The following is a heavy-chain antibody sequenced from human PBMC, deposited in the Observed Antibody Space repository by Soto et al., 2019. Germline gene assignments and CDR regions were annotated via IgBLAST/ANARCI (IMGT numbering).Heavy chain of an antibody. Sequence: SETLSLTCTVSGGSISSSSYYWGWIRQPPGKGLEWIGSIYYSGSTYYNPSLKSRVTISVDTSKNQFSLKLSSVTAADTAVYYCARGSSSGRDNDAFDIWGQGTMVTVSS. CDR2: IYYSGST. CDR1: GGSISSSSYY. J-gene: IGHJ3*02. V-gene: IGHV4-39*01. D-gene: IGHD6-13*01. CDR3: ARGSSSGRDNDAFDI.